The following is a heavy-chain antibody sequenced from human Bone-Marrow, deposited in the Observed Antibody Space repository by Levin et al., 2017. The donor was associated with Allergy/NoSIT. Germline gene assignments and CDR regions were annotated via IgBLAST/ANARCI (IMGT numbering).Heavy chain of an antibody. J-gene: IGHJ3*02. V-gene: IGHV4-39*01. CDR1: GGSISSSSYY. CDR2: IYYSGST. D-gene: IGHD6-13*01. Sequence: SETLSLTCTVSGGSISSSSYYWGWIRQPPGKGLEWIGSIYYSGSTYYNPSLKSRVTISVDTSKNQFSLKLSSVTAADTAVYYCAKAAAGTRYHDAFDIWGQGTMVTVSS. CDR3: AKAAAGTRYHDAFDI.